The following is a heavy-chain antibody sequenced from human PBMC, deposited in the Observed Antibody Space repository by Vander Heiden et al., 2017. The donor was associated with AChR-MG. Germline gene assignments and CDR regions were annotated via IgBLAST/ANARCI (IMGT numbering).Heavy chain of an antibody. CDR3: AKGEDSVGVGGYYYYYGMDV. CDR2: IGGGGGST. V-gene: IGHV3-23*01. Sequence: EVQLLESGGGLVQPGGSLRLSCAATELPFSSYAVSGVRQAPGSELEWVSAIGGGGGSTYYASSVKDRVTIAGDNSKNTLYLQMSSLRAKDTAVYYCAKGEDSVGVGGYYYYYGMDVWGQGTTVTVSS. J-gene: IGHJ6*02. D-gene: IGHD2-15*01. CDR1: ELPFSSYA.